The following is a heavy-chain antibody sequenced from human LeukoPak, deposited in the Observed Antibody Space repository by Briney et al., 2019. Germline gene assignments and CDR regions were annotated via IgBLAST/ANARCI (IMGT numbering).Heavy chain of an antibody. D-gene: IGHD2-2*01. V-gene: IGHV1-69*13. J-gene: IGHJ4*02. CDR2: IIPIFGTA. Sequence: SVKVSCKASGGTFSSYAISWVRQAPGQGLEWMGGIIPIFGTANYAQKFQGRVTITADESTSTAYMELSSLRSEDTAVYYCASNGVGDCSSTSCPDYWGQGTLVPVSS. CDR1: GGTFSSYA. CDR3: ASNGVGDCSSTSCPDY.